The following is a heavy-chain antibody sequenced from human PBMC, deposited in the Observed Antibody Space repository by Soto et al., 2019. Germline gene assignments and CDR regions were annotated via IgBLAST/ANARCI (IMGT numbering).Heavy chain of an antibody. CDR1: GGSISSYY. Sequence: SETLSLACTVSGGSISSYYWSWVRQPAGKGLEWIGRVYTSGSTNYNPSLKGRVTISVDTSKNRFSLKMSSVTTADTAVYYCARGAAPGADHGMDVWGQGTTVTVSS. CDR3: ARGAAPGADHGMDV. J-gene: IGHJ6*02. CDR2: VYTSGST. V-gene: IGHV4-4*07. D-gene: IGHD6-13*01.